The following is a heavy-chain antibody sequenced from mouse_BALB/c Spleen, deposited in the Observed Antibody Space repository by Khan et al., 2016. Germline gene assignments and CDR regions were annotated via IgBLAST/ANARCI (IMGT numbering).Heavy chain of an antibody. J-gene: IGHJ3*01. D-gene: IGHD1-1*01. CDR2: INTYTGEP. V-gene: IGHV9-3-1*01. CDR3: ARPDYGSSRGFAY. Sequence: QIQLVQPGPELKKPGETVRISCKASGYTFTNYGMNWVKQAPGKGLKWMGWINTYTGEPTYADDFKGRFAFSLETSASTAYLQINNLKNEETATYFCARPDYGSSRGFAYWGQGTLVTVSA. CDR1: GYTFTNYG.